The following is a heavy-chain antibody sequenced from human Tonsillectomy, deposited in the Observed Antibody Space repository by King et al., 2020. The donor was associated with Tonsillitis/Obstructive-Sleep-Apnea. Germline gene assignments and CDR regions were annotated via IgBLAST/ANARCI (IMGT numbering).Heavy chain of an antibody. CDR1: GYTLTSYY. D-gene: IGHD5-18*01. CDR3: ARDARDTAMVNGYYYYMDV. J-gene: IGHJ6*03. CDR2: INPSGGST. Sequence: VQLVESGAEVKKPGASVKVSCKASGYTLTSYYMHWVRQAPGQGLEWMGIINPSGGSTSYAQKFQGRVTMTRDTSTSTVYMELSSLRSEDTAVYYCARDARDTAMVNGYYYYMDVWGKGTTVTVSS. V-gene: IGHV1-46*01.